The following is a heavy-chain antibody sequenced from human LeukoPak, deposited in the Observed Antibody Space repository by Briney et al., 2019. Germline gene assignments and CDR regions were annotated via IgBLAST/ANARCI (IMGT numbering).Heavy chain of an antibody. V-gene: IGHV3-30*04. CDR3: ARDNLASGDYLLPLDV. D-gene: IGHD4-17*01. CDR1: GFTFSSYA. Sequence: PGRSLRLSCAASGFTFSSYAMHWVRQAPGKGLEWVAVISYDGGNKYYADSVKGRFTISRDNSKNTLYLQMNSLRAEDTAVYYCARDNLASGDYLLPLDVWGKGTTVTVSS. CDR2: ISYDGGNK. J-gene: IGHJ6*04.